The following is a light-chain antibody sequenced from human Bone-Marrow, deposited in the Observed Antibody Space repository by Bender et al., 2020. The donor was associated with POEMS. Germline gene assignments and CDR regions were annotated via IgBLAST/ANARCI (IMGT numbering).Light chain of an antibody. CDR1: SSNIGAHA. J-gene: IGLJ3*02. V-gene: IGLV1-44*01. CDR3: AVWDDSLNCWV. Sequence: QSVLTQPPSASGTPGQRVTISCSGGSSNIGAHAVNWYQPLPGTAPKLLIYSSHRRPSEVPDRFSGSRSGTSASLAISGLQSEDEADYYCAVWDDSLNCWVFGRGTKLTVL. CDR2: SSH.